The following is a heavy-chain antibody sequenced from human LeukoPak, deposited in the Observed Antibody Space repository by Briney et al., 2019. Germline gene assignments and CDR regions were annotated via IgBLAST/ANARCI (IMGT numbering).Heavy chain of an antibody. V-gene: IGHV4-4*09. D-gene: IGHD1-26*01. CDR1: GGSISSYY. CDR3: ARLGEPGELFDY. CDR2: IYTSGST. J-gene: IGHJ4*02. Sequence: SETLSLTCTVSGGSISSYYWSWIRQPPGKGLEWIGYIYTSGSTNYNPSLKSRVTISVDTSKNQFSLKLSSVTAADTAVYYCARLGEPGELFDYWGQGTLVTVSS.